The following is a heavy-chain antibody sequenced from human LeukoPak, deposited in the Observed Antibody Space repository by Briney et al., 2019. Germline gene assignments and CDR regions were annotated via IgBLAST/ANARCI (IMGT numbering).Heavy chain of an antibody. CDR2: ISSNNGNT. Sequence: ASAKVSCKASGYSFTTYGINWVRQAPGLGLEWMGWISSNNGNTKYAQKVQGRVTMTRETSTNTAYMELRSLRSDDTAVYYCARDHNNSGDFDYWGQGTLVTVSS. J-gene: IGHJ4*02. CDR3: ARDHNNSGDFDY. D-gene: IGHD3-22*01. CDR1: GYSFTTYG. V-gene: IGHV1-18*01.